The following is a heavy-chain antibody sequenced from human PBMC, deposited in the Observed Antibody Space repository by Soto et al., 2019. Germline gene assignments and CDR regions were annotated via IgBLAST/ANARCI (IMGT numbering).Heavy chain of an antibody. Sequence: SETLSLTCAVSGVTISTYYWSWIRQPPGKGLEWIGYNYHSGTTNYNPSLKSRVTISVDTSKNQFSLRLTSVTAADTAIYYRVREAYIGYGHAIDHWGQGTLVTVSS. D-gene: IGHD5-12*01. J-gene: IGHJ4*02. V-gene: IGHV4-59*01. CDR3: VREAYIGYGHAIDH. CDR1: GVTISTYY. CDR2: NYHSGTT.